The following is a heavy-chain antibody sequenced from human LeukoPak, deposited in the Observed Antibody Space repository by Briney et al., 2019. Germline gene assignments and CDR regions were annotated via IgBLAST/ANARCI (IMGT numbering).Heavy chain of an antibody. CDR1: GDSVSSKSAA. CDR2: TYYRSKWYH. CDR3: ARESKPLWFEESHPRIFDY. D-gene: IGHD3-10*01. J-gene: IGHJ4*02. Sequence: SQTLSLTCAISGDSVSSKSAAWNWIRQSPSRGLEWLGRTYYRSKWYHEYAVSVKSRITINPDTSKNQFSLQLNSVTPEDTAIYYCARESKPLWFEESHPRIFDYWGQGTLVSVSS. V-gene: IGHV6-1*01.